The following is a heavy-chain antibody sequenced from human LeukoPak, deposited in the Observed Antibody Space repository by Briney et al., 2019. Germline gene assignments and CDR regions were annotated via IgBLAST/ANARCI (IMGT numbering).Heavy chain of an antibody. D-gene: IGHD2-15*01. V-gene: IGHV5-51*01. CDR2: IYPADSDI. CDR3: ARQEYCSGGSCYTWFDS. Sequence: GESPKISCKGSGYSFTNSWIGWVRLMPGKGLEWMGIIYPADSDIRYSPSFQGQVTISADKSINTAYLQWSSLKASDTAMYYCARQEYCSGGSCYTWFDSWGQGTLVTVSS. J-gene: IGHJ5*01. CDR1: GYSFTNSW.